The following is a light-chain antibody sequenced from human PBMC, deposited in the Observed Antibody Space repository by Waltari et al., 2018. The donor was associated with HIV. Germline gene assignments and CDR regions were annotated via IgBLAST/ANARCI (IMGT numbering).Light chain of an antibody. CDR1: SSDVGGYNY. V-gene: IGLV2-14*03. CDR2: DVS. CDR3: SSYTSSSTLDYV. J-gene: IGLJ1*01. Sequence: QSAPTQPASVSGSPGQSITISCPGTSSDVGGYNYVSWYQQHPGTAPKLMIYDVSNRPSGVSNRFSGSKSGNTASLTISGLQAEDEADYYCSSYTSSSTLDYVFGTGTKVTVL.